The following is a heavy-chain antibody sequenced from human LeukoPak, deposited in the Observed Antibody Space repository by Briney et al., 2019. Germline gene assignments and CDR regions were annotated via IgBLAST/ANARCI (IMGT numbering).Heavy chain of an antibody. CDR3: AKEGYYYGGSGYYLFEY. J-gene: IGHJ4*02. CDR2: IGDSGDNT. CDR1: GFTFSNYA. D-gene: IGHD3-22*01. V-gene: IGHV3-23*01. Sequence: GGFLRLSCAASGFTFSNYAMNWIRQVPGKGLEWVSGIGDSGDNTYYADSVKGRFTISRDNSKNTLYLQMASLRAEDTAVYYCAKEGYYYGGSGYYLFEYWGQGTLVTVSS.